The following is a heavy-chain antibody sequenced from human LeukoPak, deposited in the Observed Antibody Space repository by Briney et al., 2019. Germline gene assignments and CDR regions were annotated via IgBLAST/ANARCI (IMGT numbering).Heavy chain of an antibody. CDR2: IYYSGST. Sequence: SETLSLTCTVSGGSISSYYWSWIRQPPGKGLEWIGYIYYSGSTNYNASLTNRVTISVDTSKSQFSLKLSSVTAADTAVYYCAREVGYCSGGSCYSYFDYWGQGTLVTVSS. CDR3: AREVGYCSGGSCYSYFDY. CDR1: GGSISSYY. J-gene: IGHJ4*02. V-gene: IGHV4-59*01. D-gene: IGHD2-15*01.